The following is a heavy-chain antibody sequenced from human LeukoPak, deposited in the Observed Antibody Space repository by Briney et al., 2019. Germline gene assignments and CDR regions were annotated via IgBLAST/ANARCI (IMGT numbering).Heavy chain of an antibody. CDR3: LGSGSSYFDY. Sequence: PSETLSLTCAVSAGSISRNNWGSCVRMNPGKGLEWIGEIYHSGSTNYNPSLKSRVTISVDKSKNQFSLKLSSATAADTAVYYCLGSGSSYFDYWGQGTLVTVSS. D-gene: IGHD3-10*01. V-gene: IGHV4-4*02. J-gene: IGHJ4*02. CDR1: AGSISRNNW. CDR2: IYHSGST.